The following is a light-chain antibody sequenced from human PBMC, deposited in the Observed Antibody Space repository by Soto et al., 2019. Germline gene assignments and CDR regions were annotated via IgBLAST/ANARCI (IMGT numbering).Light chain of an antibody. V-gene: IGLV2-11*01. Sequence: QSVLTQPRSVSASPGQSVTISCTGTSRDVGGYNHVSWYQQHPGKAPNLMIFDVYKRPSGVPDRFSGSKSGNTASLTISGLQADDEADFYCCSYAGRYTWVFGPGTKLTVL. CDR3: CSYAGRYTWV. CDR1: SRDVGGYNH. J-gene: IGLJ1*01. CDR2: DVY.